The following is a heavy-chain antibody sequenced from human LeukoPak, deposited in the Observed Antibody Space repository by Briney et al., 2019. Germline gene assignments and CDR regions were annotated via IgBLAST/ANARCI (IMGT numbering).Heavy chain of an antibody. CDR1: GGSISSGDYY. D-gene: IGHD3-22*01. Sequence: PSQTLSLTCTVSGGSISSGDYYWSWIRQPPGKGLEWIGYIFYSGSTYYNPSLKSRVTISIDTSKNQFSLKLSSVTAADTAVYYCARDPYYYDSSQQATNYWGQGTLVTVSS. CDR3: ARDPYYYDSSQQATNY. J-gene: IGHJ4*02. CDR2: IFYSGST. V-gene: IGHV4-30-4*08.